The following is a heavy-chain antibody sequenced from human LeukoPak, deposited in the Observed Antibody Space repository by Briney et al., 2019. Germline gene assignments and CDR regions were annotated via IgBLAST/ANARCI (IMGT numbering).Heavy chain of an antibody. Sequence: ASVKVSCKASGYTFTGYYMHWVRQAPGQGLEWMGWINPNSGGTNYAQKFQGRVTMTRDTSISTAYMELSRLRSDDTAVYYCARSGDIVVVVAASNWFDPWGQGTRVTVS. V-gene: IGHV1-2*02. J-gene: IGHJ5*02. CDR2: INPNSGGT. D-gene: IGHD2-15*01. CDR3: ARSGDIVVVVAASNWFDP. CDR1: GYTFTGYY.